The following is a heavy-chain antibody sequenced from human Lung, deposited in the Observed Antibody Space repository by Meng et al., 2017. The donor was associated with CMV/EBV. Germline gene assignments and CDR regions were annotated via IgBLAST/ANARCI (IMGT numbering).Heavy chain of an antibody. CDR2: VYYSGGT. D-gene: IGHD5-18*01. CDR1: GGPLTGRYYH. CDR3: ARGSNTAMAYFDS. Sequence: SGPDLWTAHTTLALPVHSIGGPLTGRYYHCSWIRQPPGKGLGWIGCVYYSGGTYDNPSLKNLLSMSVDTSNNQFFLNLTSVTAADTAFYFFARGSNTAMAYFDSWGLGTLVTVSS. V-gene: IGHV4-30-4*01. J-gene: IGHJ4*02.